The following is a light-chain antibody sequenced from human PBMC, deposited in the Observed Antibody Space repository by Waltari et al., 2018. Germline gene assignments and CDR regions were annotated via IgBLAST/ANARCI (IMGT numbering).Light chain of an antibody. CDR2: GAS. CDR1: QCVSSN. Sequence: DIVMTQSPATLSVSPGDRATLSCRASQCVSSNLAWYQQKPGQAPRLLIYGASTRATGIPARFSGSGSGTEFTLTISSLQSEDFAVYYCQQYNNWPGTFGQGTKVEIK. CDR3: QQYNNWPGT. J-gene: IGKJ1*01. V-gene: IGKV3-15*01.